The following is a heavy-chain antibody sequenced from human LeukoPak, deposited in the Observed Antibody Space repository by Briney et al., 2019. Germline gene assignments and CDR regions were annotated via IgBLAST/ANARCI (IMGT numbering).Heavy chain of an antibody. D-gene: IGHD3-22*01. V-gene: IGHV4-34*01. CDR3: ARGPHTGVNYYDSSGYYY. Sequence: PSETLSLTCAVYGGSFSGYYWSWIRQPPGKGLEWIGEIDHSGSTNYNPSLKSRVTISVDTSKNQFSLKLSSVTAADTAVYYCARGPHTGVNYYDSSGYYYWGQGTLVTVSS. CDR2: IDHSGST. CDR1: GGSFSGYY. J-gene: IGHJ4*02.